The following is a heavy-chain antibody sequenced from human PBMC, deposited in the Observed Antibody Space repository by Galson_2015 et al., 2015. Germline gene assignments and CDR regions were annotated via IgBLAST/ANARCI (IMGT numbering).Heavy chain of an antibody. J-gene: IGHJ3*02. D-gene: IGHD3-22*01. CDR3: ARDRAVYYDSSGNTYDAFDI. Sequence: TLSLTCTVSGGSISSGGYYWSWIRQHPGKGLEWIGYIYYSGSTYYNPSLKSRVTISVDTSKNQFSLKPSSVTAADTAVYYCARDRAVYYDSSGNTYDAFDIWGQGTMVTVSS. V-gene: IGHV4-31*03. CDR1: GGSISSGGYY. CDR2: IYYSGST.